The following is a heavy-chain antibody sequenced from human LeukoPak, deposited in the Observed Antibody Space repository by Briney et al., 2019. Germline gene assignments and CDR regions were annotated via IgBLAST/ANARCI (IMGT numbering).Heavy chain of an antibody. Sequence: GASVTVSCKASGYTFTSYGISWVRQAPGQGLDYMGWISANNGDTEYAQNLQGRVTMTTDTSTSTAYMEVRSLRSDDTAVYYCARKPTGRAFHIWGQGTMVTVSS. CDR1: GYTFTSYG. CDR2: ISANNGDT. V-gene: IGHV1-18*04. J-gene: IGHJ3*02. D-gene: IGHD4-17*01. CDR3: ARKPTGRAFHI.